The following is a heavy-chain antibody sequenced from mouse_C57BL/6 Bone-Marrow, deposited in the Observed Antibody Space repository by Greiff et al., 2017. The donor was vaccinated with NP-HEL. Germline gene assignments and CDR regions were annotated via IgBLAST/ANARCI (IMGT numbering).Heavy chain of an antibody. J-gene: IGHJ4*01. CDR2: ISDGGSYT. CDR1: GFTFSSYA. V-gene: IGHV5-4*01. CDR3: ARETSH. Sequence: EVKVVESGGGLVKPGGSLKLSCAASGFTFSSYAMSWVRQTPEKRLEWVATISDGGSYTYYPDNVKGRFTISRDNAKNNLYLQMSHLKAEDTAMYYCARETSHWGQVTSVTVSS.